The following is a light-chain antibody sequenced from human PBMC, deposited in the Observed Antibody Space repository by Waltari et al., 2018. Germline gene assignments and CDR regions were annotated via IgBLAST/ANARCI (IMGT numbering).Light chain of an antibody. CDR3: TSYTRSNTWV. CDR2: EVS. CDR1: SSALGDYNF. J-gene: IGLJ3*02. V-gene: IGLV2-14*01. Sequence: QSALTQPASVSGSPGQSITISCTGTSSALGDYNFFSWYQQFPGKAPKLMIYEVSNRPLGVSNRFSGSKSGNTASLTISGLQAEDEADYYCTSYTRSNTWVFGGGTKVTVL.